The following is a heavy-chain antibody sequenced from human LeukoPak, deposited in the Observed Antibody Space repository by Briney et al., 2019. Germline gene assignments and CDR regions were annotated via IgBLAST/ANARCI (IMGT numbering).Heavy chain of an antibody. CDR2: INYSGTT. CDR1: GGSISSSGYY. D-gene: IGHD5-18*01. Sequence: SETLSLTCTVSGGSISSSGYYWGWVRQSPGKGLEWIGSINYSGTTFYNPPLKSRVTISVDTSKNQFSLKLSSVTAADTAVYYCAIDHTSPPHSSLDYWGQGTLVTVSS. V-gene: IGHV4-39*07. J-gene: IGHJ4*02. CDR3: AIDHTSPPHSSLDY.